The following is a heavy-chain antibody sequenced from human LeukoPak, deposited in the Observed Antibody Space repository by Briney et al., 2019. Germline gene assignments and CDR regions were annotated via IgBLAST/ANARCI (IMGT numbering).Heavy chain of an antibody. CDR1: GFTFSSYS. CDR3: ARDARQQLVFFKEPPPNFDY. J-gene: IGHJ4*02. V-gene: IGHV3-48*02. D-gene: IGHD6-13*01. CDR2: ISSSSSTI. Sequence: GGSLRLSCAASGFTFSSYSMNWVRQAPGKGLEWVSYISSSSSTIYYADSVKGRFTISRDNAKNSLYLQMNSLRDEDTAVYYCARDARQQLVFFKEPPPNFDYWGQGTLVTVSP.